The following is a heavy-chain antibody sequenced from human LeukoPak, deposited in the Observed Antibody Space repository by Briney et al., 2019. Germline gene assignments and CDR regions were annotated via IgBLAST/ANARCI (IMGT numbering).Heavy chain of an antibody. CDR2: IYTSGST. Sequence: SETLSLTCTVSGGSISSGSYYWSWIRQPAGKGLEWIGRIYTSGSTNYNPSLKSRVTISVDTSKNQFSLKLSSVTAADTAVYYCARVDLCSSTSCYGLSSWYFDLWGRGTLVTVSS. D-gene: IGHD2-2*01. CDR3: ARVDLCSSTSCYGLSSWYFDL. CDR1: GGSISSGSYY. J-gene: IGHJ2*01. V-gene: IGHV4-61*02.